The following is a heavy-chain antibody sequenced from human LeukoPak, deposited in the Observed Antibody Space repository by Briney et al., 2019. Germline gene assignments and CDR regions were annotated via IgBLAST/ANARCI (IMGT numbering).Heavy chain of an antibody. V-gene: IGHV1-46*01. CDR3: ARDRENYGSGSWYYFDY. J-gene: IGHJ4*02. Sequence: ASVKVSCKASGYTFTSYYMHWVRQAPGQGLEWMGIINPSGGSTSYAQKFQGRVTMTRDTSTSTVYMELSSLRSEDTAVYYCARDRENYGSGSWYYFDYWGQGTLVTVSS. CDR2: INPSGGST. CDR1: GYTFTSYY. D-gene: IGHD3-10*01.